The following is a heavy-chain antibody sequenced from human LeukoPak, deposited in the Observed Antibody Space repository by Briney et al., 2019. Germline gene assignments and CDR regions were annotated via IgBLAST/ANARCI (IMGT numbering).Heavy chain of an antibody. CDR2: ISGSGGST. CDR3: AKERLTTTTFDS. D-gene: IGHD4-11*01. J-gene: IGHJ4*02. Sequence: PGGSLRLSCEASGFTFSTYAMSWVRQAPGKGLEWVSLISGSGGSTYYADSVKGRFTISRDNGKNTLSLQMNSLRAEDTALYYCAKERLTTTTFDSWGRGTLVTVSS. CDR1: GFTFSTYA. V-gene: IGHV3-23*01.